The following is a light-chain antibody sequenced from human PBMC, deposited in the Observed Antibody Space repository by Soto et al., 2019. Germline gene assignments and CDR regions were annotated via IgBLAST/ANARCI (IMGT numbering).Light chain of an antibody. CDR3: QQAYSFPLT. CDR2: AAS. Sequence: IQMTQSPSSVSASVGDRVTITCRASQDISTRLAWYQQIPGKAPKLLILAASSLHAGVPSRFSGSGSGTDLTLTISSLQPEDFATYYCQQAYSFPLTFGGGTKVEI. V-gene: IGKV1-12*01. CDR1: QDISTR. J-gene: IGKJ4*01.